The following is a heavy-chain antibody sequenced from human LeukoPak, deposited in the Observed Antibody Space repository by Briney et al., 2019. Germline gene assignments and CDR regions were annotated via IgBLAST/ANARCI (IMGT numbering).Heavy chain of an antibody. D-gene: IGHD6-19*01. J-gene: IGHJ1*01. CDR2: ISYDGSNK. CDR3: AKDTAVAFISFQH. CDR1: GFTFSSYG. Sequence: GGSLRLSCAASGFTFSSYGMHWVRQAPGRGLEWVAVISYDGSNKYYADSVKGRFTISRDNSKNTLYLQMNSLRPENTAVYYCAKDTAVAFISFQHWGQGTLVTVSS. V-gene: IGHV3-30*18.